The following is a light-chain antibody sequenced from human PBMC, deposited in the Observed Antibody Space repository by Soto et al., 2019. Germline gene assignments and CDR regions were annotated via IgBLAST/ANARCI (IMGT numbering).Light chain of an antibody. CDR1: QSISTY. Sequence: DIQMTQSPSSLSASIGDRITITCRASQSISTYLNWYQQKPGKAPNLLIYGASTLRSGVPSRFSGRGSATAFTLTMSSLQPEDFATYYCQHSFITPPLTFGGGTKVDIK. CDR3: QHSFITPPLT. CDR2: GAS. V-gene: IGKV1-39*01. J-gene: IGKJ4*01.